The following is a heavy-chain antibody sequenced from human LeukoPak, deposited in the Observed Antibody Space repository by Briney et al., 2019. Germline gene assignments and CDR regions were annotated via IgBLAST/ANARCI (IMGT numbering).Heavy chain of an antibody. V-gene: IGHV4-59*08. D-gene: IGHD6-13*01. Sequence: PSETVSLTCTVSGGSISSYYWSWIRQPPGKGLEWIGYIYYSGSTNYNPSLKSRVTISVDTSKNQFSLKLSSVTAADTAVYYCARTWGYSSSWYGFDYWGQGTLVTVSS. J-gene: IGHJ4*02. CDR2: IYYSGST. CDR1: GGSISSYY. CDR3: ARTWGYSSSWYGFDY.